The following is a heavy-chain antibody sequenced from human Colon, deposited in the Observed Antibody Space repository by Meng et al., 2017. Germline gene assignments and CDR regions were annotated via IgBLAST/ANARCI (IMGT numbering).Heavy chain of an antibody. V-gene: IGHV4-61*01. D-gene: IGHD7-27*01. CDR3: ARDNWGSLDY. CDR2: GST. J-gene: IGHJ4*02. Sequence: QVQLQESGPGLVRPSEPLSPTCTVSGASVSDTIYAWRWIRQPPGKGLEWIGYGSTNHNPSLKSRVTISVATSKNQFSLTLNSVTAADTAVYYCARDNWGSLDYWGQGTLVTVS. CDR1: GASVSDTIYA.